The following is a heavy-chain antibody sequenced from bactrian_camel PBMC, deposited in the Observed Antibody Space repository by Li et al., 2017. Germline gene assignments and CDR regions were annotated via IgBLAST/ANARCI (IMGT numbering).Heavy chain of an antibody. Sequence: HVQLVESGGGSVQSGGSLRLSCIASGYTYSSICMAWFRQAPGKEREGVATIDSAGSTSYADSVKGRFAISQDNAKSTLFLQMNSLKPEDTAMYYCAADSCTGWDWWGIGYHYWGQGTQVTVS. V-gene: IGHV3S53*01. CDR3: AADSCTGWDWWGIGYHY. J-gene: IGHJ4*01. D-gene: IGHD5*01. CDR2: IDSAGST. CDR1: GYTYSSIC.